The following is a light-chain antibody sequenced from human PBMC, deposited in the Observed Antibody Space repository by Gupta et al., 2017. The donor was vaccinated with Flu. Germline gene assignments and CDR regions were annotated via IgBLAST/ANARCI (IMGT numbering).Light chain of an antibody. V-gene: IGLV1-47*01. Sequence: QPVLTQPPSASGTPGQRVSIGCFGSSSNIGNNYVYWYQQFPGVAPKLLVYRNDQRPSRVPDRFSGSKSGTSASLAISGLRSADEADYYCAAWDDSLSVWIFGGGTKVTVL. CDR3: AAWDDSLSVWI. CDR1: SSNIGNNY. CDR2: RND. J-gene: IGLJ3*02.